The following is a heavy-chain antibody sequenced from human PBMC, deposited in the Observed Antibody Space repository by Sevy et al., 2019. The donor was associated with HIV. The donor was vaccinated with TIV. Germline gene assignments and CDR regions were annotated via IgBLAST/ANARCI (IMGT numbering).Heavy chain of an antibody. J-gene: IGHJ4*02. D-gene: IGHD3-16*01. CDR3: ARDHMIFSDY. V-gene: IGHV3-11*01. Sequence: GESLKISCAASGFTFSDYYMSWIRQAPGKGLEWVSYISSSGSTIYYADSVKGRFTISRDNAKNSLYLQMNSLRAEDTAVYYCARDHMIFSDYWGQGTLVTVSS. CDR1: GFTFSDYY. CDR2: ISSSGSTI.